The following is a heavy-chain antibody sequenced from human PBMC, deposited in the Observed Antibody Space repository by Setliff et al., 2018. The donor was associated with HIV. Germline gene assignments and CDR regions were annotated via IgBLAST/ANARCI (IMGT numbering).Heavy chain of an antibody. CDR1: GGSISNYY. J-gene: IGHJ4*02. V-gene: IGHV4-4*07. CDR3: ATSPAGEILGSRPFYFDY. CDR2: IYSTGST. Sequence: SETLSLTCTVSGGSISNYYWSWIRQPAGKGLEWIGRIYSTGSTNYNPSLKSRVTMSIDTSKNQFSLKMRSVTAADTAVYYCATSPAGEILGSRPFYFDYWGQGTLVTVSS. D-gene: IGHD3-10*01.